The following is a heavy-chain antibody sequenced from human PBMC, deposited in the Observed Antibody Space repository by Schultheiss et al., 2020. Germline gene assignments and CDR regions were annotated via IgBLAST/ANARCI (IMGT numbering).Heavy chain of an antibody. D-gene: IGHD6-19*01. Sequence: SQTLSLTCTVSGGSISSYYWSWIRQPPGKGLEWIGYIYYSGSTNYNPSLKSRVTISVDTSKNQFSLKLSSVTAADTAVYYCARSSYSSGWYWNYWGQGTLVTVSS. CDR3: ARSSYSSGWYWNY. J-gene: IGHJ4*02. CDR1: GGSISSYY. V-gene: IGHV4-59*12. CDR2: IYYSGST.